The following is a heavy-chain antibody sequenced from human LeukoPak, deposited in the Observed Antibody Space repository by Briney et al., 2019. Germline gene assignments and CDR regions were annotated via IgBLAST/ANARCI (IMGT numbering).Heavy chain of an antibody. D-gene: IGHD1-26*01. Sequence: SGGSLRLSCAASGFTFSSYEMNWVRQAPGKGLEWVSYISSSGSTIYYADSVKGRFTISRDNAKNSLYLQMNSLTAEDSAVYYCASRRGSNRPFDYWGQGTLVTVSS. CDR3: ASRRGSNRPFDY. V-gene: IGHV3-48*03. J-gene: IGHJ4*02. CDR2: ISSSGSTI. CDR1: GFTFSSYE.